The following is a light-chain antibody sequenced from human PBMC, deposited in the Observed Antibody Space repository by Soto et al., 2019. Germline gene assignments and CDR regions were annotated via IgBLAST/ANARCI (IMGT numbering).Light chain of an antibody. Sequence: QSALAQPSSVCGSPGQSITISCTGSSSDVCGYNYVSWYQQHPGKAPKLIIYEVSNRPSGVSNRFSGSKYGNTASLTISGLQAQDEADYYCSSYTTNSTPYVFGTGTKVTVL. V-gene: IGLV2-14*01. CDR2: EVS. CDR1: SSDVCGYNY. J-gene: IGLJ1*01. CDR3: SSYTTNSTPYV.